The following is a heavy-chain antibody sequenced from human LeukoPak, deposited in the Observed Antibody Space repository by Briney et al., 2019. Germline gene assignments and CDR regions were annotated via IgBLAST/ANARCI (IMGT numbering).Heavy chain of an antibody. CDR2: IYYSGST. V-gene: IGHV4-59*01. CDR3: ARYGLIRYDP. Sequence: SETLSLTCTVSGGSINSDYWSWIRQPPGKGLEWIGYIYYSGSTNCNPSLKSRVTISLHTSKNQFFLKMTSVTAADTAVYYCARYGLIRYDPWGQGTLVTVSS. J-gene: IGHJ5*02. CDR1: GGSINSDY. D-gene: IGHD4-17*01.